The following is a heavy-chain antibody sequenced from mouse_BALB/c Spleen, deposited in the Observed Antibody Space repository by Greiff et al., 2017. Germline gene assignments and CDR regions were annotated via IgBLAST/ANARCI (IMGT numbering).Heavy chain of an antibody. CDR1: GYTFSSYW. V-gene: IGHV1-9*01. CDR3: ARWGYRYDADY. J-gene: IGHJ2*01. CDR2: ILPGSGST. Sequence: VKLQESGAELMKPGASVKISCKATGYTFSSYWIEWVKQRPGHGLEWIGEILPGSGSTNYNEKFKGKATFTADTSSNTAYMQLSSLTSEDSAVYYCARWGYRYDADYWGQGTTLTVSS. D-gene: IGHD2-14*01.